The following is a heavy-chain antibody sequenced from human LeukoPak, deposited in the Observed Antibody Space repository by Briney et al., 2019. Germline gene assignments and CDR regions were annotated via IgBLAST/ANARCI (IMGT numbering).Heavy chain of an antibody. D-gene: IGHD3-3*01. CDR3: AKSNTYTIFGVGNYYYYYMDV. J-gene: IGHJ6*03. CDR1: GFTFSSYN. CDR2: ISSSSSTI. V-gene: IGHV3-48*01. Sequence: GGSLRLSCAASGFTFSSYNMNWVRQAPGKGLEWVSYISSSSSTIYYADSVKGRFTISRDNAKNSLYLQMNSLRAEDTAVYYCAKSNTYTIFGVGNYYYYYMDVWGKGTTVTVSS.